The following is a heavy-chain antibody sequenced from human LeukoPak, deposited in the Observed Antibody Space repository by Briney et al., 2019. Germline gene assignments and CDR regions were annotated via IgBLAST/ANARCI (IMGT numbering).Heavy chain of an antibody. CDR2: ISYSGYS. CDR1: GGSMSSHF. D-gene: IGHD2-15*01. CDR3: ARDRVDSQGPAIDI. J-gene: IGHJ3*02. Sequence: SETLSLTCAVSGGSMSSHFCSWLWQPPGGGLEWIGYISYSGYSNYNPSLKSRVTMSVDTSKHQFSLKLTSATAADTALYYCARDRVDSQGPAIDIWGQGTMVTVSS. V-gene: IGHV4-59*11.